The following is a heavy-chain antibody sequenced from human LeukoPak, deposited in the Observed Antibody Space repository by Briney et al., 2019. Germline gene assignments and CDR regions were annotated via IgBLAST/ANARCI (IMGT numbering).Heavy chain of an antibody. CDR1: GGSFSGYY. J-gene: IGHJ3*02. Sequence: PSETLSLTCAVYGGSFSGYYWSWIRQPAGKGLEWIGRIYTSGSTNYNPSLKSRVTMSVDTSKNQFSLKLSSVTAADTAVYYCARDLSDYYNYRNDAFDIWGQGTMVTVSS. CDR3: ARDLSDYYNYRNDAFDI. CDR2: IYTSGST. V-gene: IGHV4-4*07. D-gene: IGHD4-11*01.